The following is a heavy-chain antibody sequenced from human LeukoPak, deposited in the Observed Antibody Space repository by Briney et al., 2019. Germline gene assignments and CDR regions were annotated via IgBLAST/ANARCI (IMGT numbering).Heavy chain of an antibody. D-gene: IGHD6-13*01. CDR2: ISGSSGST. CDR3: SCVRYSSSWAFDY. V-gene: IGHV3-23*01. J-gene: IGHJ4*02. CDR1: GFTFSSYG. Sequence: AGTLRLSWAASGFTFSSYGMSWVRQAPGKGLEWVSSISGSSGSTNYADSVKGRFTISRHNSKNTLYMQMNSMRAEDTAVYSCSCVRYSSSWAFDYWGQGTLVTVSS.